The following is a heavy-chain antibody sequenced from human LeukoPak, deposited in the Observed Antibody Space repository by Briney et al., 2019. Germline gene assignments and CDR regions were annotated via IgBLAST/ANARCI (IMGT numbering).Heavy chain of an antibody. Sequence: SETLSLTCTVSGGSISTYYWSWIRQPPGKGLGWIGYIYYSGTTNYNPSLKSRVTISVDTSKNQFSLKLSSATAADTAVYYCARRGIFGVVIHDAFDIWGQGTMVTVSS. CDR1: GGSISTYY. CDR3: ARRGIFGVVIHDAFDI. V-gene: IGHV4-59*08. D-gene: IGHD3-3*01. CDR2: IYYSGTT. J-gene: IGHJ3*02.